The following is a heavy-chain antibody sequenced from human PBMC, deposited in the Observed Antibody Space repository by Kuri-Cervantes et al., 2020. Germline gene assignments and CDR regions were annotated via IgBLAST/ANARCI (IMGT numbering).Heavy chain of an antibody. CDR3: ARDWYSGSYYSDY. D-gene: IGHD1-26*01. CDR2: IKQDGSEK. V-gene: IGHV3-7*01. Sequence: GGSLRLSCAMSGFTFSNYGMHWVRQAPGKGLEWVANIKQDGSEKYYVDSVKGRFTISRDNAKNSLYLQMNSLRAEDTAVYYCARDWYSGSYYSDYWGQGTLVTVSS. CDR1: GFTFSNYG. J-gene: IGHJ4*02.